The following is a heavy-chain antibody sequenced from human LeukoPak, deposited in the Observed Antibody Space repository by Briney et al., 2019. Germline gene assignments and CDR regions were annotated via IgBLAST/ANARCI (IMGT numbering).Heavy chain of an antibody. CDR1: GFTFSSYG. V-gene: IGHV3-30*03. CDR3: ARGSKGYYYGSGSPIDY. CDR2: IPYDGSNK. J-gene: IGHJ4*02. Sequence: PGRSLRLSCAASGFTFSSYGMHWVRQAPGKGLEWVAVIPYDGSNKYYADSVKGRFTISRDNSKNTLYLQMNSLRAEDMAVYYCARGSKGYYYGSGSPIDYWGQGTLVTVSS. D-gene: IGHD3-10*01.